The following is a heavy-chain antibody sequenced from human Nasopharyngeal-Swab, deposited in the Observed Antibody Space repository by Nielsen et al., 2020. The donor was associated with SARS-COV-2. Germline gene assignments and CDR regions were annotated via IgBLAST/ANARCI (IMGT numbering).Heavy chain of an antibody. CDR3: ARVARASGRVGGRWFDP. CDR2: SGNT. Sequence: GSLRLSYSVSGGSISNYFWSWVRQPPGKGLEWIGYSGNTNYNPSLKSRVTISVDTSKNQFSLKLSSVTAADTALYYCARVARASGRVGGRWFDPWGQGTLVTVSS. J-gene: IGHJ5*02. V-gene: IGHV4-59*01. CDR1: GGSISNYF. D-gene: IGHD1-26*01.